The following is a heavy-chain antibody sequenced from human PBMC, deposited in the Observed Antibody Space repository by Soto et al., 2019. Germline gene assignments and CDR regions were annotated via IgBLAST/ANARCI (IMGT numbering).Heavy chain of an antibody. Sequence: QVQLVESGGGVVQPGRSLRLSCAASGFTFSSYGMHWVRQAPGKGLEWVAVISYDGSNKYYADSVKGRFTISRDNSKNTLYLQMNSLRAEDTAVYYCANSLNQYSYETLDYWGQRTLVTVSS. D-gene: IGHD5-18*01. V-gene: IGHV3-30*18. CDR3: ANSLNQYSYETLDY. CDR1: GFTFSSYG. J-gene: IGHJ4*02. CDR2: ISYDGSNK.